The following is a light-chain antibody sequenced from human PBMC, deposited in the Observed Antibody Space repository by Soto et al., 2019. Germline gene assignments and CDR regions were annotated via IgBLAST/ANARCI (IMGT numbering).Light chain of an antibody. J-gene: IGKJ4*01. Sequence: EIVMTQSPATLSVSPGERATLSCRASQSVSSNLAWYQQKPGQAPRLLIYGASTRATGIPARFSGSGSGTEFTLAISSLQSEGFAVYYCQQYNNWPPLTFGGGNKVEIK. V-gene: IGKV3-15*01. CDR2: GAS. CDR3: QQYNNWPPLT. CDR1: QSVSSN.